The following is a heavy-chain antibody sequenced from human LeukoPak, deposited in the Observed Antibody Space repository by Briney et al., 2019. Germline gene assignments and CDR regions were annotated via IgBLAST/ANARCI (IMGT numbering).Heavy chain of an antibody. J-gene: IGHJ4*02. CDR2: INPNSGGT. D-gene: IGHD3-22*01. CDR1: GYTFTGYY. Sequence: ASVKVSCKASGYTFTGYYMHWVRQAPGQGLEWMGWINPNSGGTNYAQKFQGRVTMTRDTSISTAYMELSRLRSDYTAVYYCARGNPTYYYDSSGYYLGYWGQGTLVTVSS. V-gene: IGHV1-2*02. CDR3: ARGNPTYYYDSSGYYLGY.